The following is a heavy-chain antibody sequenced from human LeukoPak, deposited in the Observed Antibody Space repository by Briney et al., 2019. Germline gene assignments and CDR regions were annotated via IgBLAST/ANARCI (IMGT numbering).Heavy chain of an antibody. Sequence: PSETLSLTCAVYGGSFSGYYWSWIRQPPGKGLEWIGEINHSGSTNYNPSLKSRVTISVDTSKNQFSLKLSSVTAADTAVYYCARRKSHTAMYYMDVWGKGTTVTISS. V-gene: IGHV4-34*01. CDR1: GGSFSGYY. CDR3: ARRKSHTAMYYMDV. CDR2: INHSGST. D-gene: IGHD4-17*01. J-gene: IGHJ6*03.